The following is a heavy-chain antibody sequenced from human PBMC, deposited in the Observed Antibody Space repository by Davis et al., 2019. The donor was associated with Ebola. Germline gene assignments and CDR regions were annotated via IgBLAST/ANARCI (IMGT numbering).Heavy chain of an antibody. D-gene: IGHD3-9*01. CDR2: ISSSGSTI. J-gene: IGHJ4*02. CDR1: GFIFSDYY. Sequence: GGSLRLSCAASGFIFSDYYMSWIRQAPGKGLEWVSYISSSGSTIYYADSVKGRFTISRDNAKNSLYLQMTSLKTEDTAVYYCTRDPLTRHFDYWGQGTLVTVSS. CDR3: TRDPLTRHFDY. V-gene: IGHV3-11*01.